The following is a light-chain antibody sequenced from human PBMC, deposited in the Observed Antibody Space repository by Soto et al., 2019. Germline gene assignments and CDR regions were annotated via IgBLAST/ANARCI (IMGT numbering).Light chain of an antibody. CDR2: AAS. CDR1: QGISSY. Sequence: AIRMTQSPSSFSASTGDRVTITCRASQGISSYLAWYQQKPGKAPKLLIYAASTLQSGVPSRFSGSGSGTDFPLTFSCLQSEDYATYYCPQYYSYPLTFGGGTKVEIQ. J-gene: IGKJ4*01. CDR3: PQYYSYPLT. V-gene: IGKV1-8*01.